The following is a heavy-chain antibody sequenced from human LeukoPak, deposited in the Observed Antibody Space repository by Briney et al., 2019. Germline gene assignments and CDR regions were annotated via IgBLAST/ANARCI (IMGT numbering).Heavy chain of an antibody. J-gene: IGHJ5*02. Sequence: SETLSLTCAVYGGSFSSYYWSWIRQPPGKGLEWIGEINHSGSTNYNPSLKSRVTISVDTSKNQFSLKLSSVTAADTAVYYCARWLRYPEFDPWGQGTLVTVSS. CDR3: ARWLRYPEFDP. V-gene: IGHV4-34*01. CDR2: INHSGST. CDR1: GGSFSSYY. D-gene: IGHD3-9*01.